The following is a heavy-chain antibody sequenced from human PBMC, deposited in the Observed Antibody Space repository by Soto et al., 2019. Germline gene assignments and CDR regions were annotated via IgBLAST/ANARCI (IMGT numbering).Heavy chain of an antibody. V-gene: IGHV4-59*01. CDR1: GGSISSYY. J-gene: IGHJ6*03. D-gene: IGHD6-13*01. CDR3: ASDRTGIAAAAYYYYYMDV. Sequence: PSETLSLTCTVSGGSISSYYWSWIRQPPGKGLEWIGYIYYSGSTNYNPSLKSRVTISVDTSKNQFSLKLSSVTVADTAVYYCASDRTGIAAAAYYYYYMDVWGKGTTVTVSS. CDR2: IYYSGST.